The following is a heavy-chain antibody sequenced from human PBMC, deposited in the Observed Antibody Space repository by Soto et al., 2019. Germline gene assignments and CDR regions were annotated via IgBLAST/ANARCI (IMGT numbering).Heavy chain of an antibody. Sequence: QVQLVESGGGVVQPGRSLRLSCAASGFTFSSYAMHWVRQAPGKGLEWVAVISYDGSNKYYADSVKGRFTISRDNSKNTLYLQMNSLRAEDTAVYYCARGAFAVGFGELSRLSNSVGGQGTLVTVSS. CDR1: GFTFSSYA. D-gene: IGHD3-10*01. J-gene: IGHJ4*02. V-gene: IGHV3-30-3*01. CDR2: ISYDGSNK. CDR3: ARGAFAVGFGELSRLSNSV.